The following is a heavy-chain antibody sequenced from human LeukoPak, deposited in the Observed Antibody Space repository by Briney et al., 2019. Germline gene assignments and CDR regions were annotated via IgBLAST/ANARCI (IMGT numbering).Heavy chain of an antibody. CDR3: ARDREDIVVVVAARPSNYMDV. CDR2: ISAYNGNT. Sequence: ASVKVSCKASGYTFTSYGISWVRQAPGQGLEWMGWISAYNGNTNYAQKLQGRVTMTTDTSTSTAYMELRSLRSDDTAVYYCARDREDIVVVVAARPSNYMDVWGKGTTVTIS. D-gene: IGHD2-15*01. J-gene: IGHJ6*03. V-gene: IGHV1-18*01. CDR1: GYTFTSYG.